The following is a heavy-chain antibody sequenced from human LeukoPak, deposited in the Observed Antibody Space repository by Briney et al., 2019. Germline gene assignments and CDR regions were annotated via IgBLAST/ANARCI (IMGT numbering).Heavy chain of an antibody. Sequence: GGSLRLSCAAAGFTFSGYTLNWVRQAPGEGLEWVSYISRTSDIVSYADSVRCRFTISRDNAKNSLYLQMSSLRAEDTAVYHCARDYGYAFDTSGQGTMVTLSS. J-gene: IGHJ3*02. CDR1: GFTFSGYT. CDR2: ISRTSDIV. D-gene: IGHD3-16*01. CDR3: ARDYGYAFDT. V-gene: IGHV3-48*01.